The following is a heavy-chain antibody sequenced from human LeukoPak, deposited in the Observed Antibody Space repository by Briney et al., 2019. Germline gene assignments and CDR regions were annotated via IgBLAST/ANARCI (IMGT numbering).Heavy chain of an antibody. V-gene: IGHV3-48*03. D-gene: IGHD3-22*01. CDR3: ARGENMIAHAFDI. Sequence: PGGSLRLSCAASGFTFSSYEMNWVRQAPGKGLEWVSYISSSGSTIYYADSVKGRFTISRDNAKNSLYLQMNSLGAEDTAVYYCARGENMIAHAFDIWGQGTMVTVSS. CDR2: ISSSGSTI. CDR1: GFTFSSYE. J-gene: IGHJ3*02.